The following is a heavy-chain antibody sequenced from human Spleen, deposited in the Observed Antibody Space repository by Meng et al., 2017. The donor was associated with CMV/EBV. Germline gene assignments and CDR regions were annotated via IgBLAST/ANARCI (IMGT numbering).Heavy chain of an antibody. V-gene: IGHV5-51*01. CDR1: GYSFPSYW. CDR3: ARPYCSGGTCYEPPDY. Sequence: GGSLRLSCKGSGYSFPSYWIGWVRQMPGKGLEWMGIIFPGDSDTRYSPSFRGQVTISVDKSISTAYLQWSSLKASDTAMYYCARPYCSGGTCYEPPDYWGQGTLVTVSS. J-gene: IGHJ4*02. D-gene: IGHD2-15*01. CDR2: IFPGDSDT.